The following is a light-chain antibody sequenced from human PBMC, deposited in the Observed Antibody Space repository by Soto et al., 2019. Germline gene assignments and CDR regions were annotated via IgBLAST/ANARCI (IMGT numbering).Light chain of an antibody. CDR3: QQYGSSPTIT. CDR1: QSVSSSY. J-gene: IGKJ5*01. Sequence: EIVMTQSPATLSLSRWERATLSWRASQSVSSSYLAWYQQKPGQAPRLLIYGASSRATGIPDRFSGSGSGTDFTLTISRLEPEDFAVYYCQQYGSSPTITFGQGTRLEIK. V-gene: IGKV3-20*01. CDR2: GAS.